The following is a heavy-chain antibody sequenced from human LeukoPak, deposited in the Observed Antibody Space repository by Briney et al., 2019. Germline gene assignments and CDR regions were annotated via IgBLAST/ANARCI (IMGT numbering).Heavy chain of an antibody. D-gene: IGHD3-16*02. Sequence: PGGSLRLSCAASGFTFSSYGMHWVRQAPGKGLEWVAVIWYDGSNKYYADSVKGRFTISRDNSKNTLYLQMNSLRAEDTAVYYCARERIMITFGGVIVPTGVDYWGQGTLVTVSS. CDR1: GFTFSSYG. CDR2: IWYDGSNK. CDR3: ARERIMITFGGVIVPTGVDY. J-gene: IGHJ4*02. V-gene: IGHV3-33*08.